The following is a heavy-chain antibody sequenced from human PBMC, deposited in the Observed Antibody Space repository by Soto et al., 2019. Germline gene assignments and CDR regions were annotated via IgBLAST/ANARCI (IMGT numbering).Heavy chain of an antibody. J-gene: IGHJ6*03. V-gene: IGHV3-30*18. CDR1: GFTFSSYG. D-gene: IGHD2-8*01. CDR2: ISYDGSNK. CDR3: AKGGVYTDLGYYYYMDV. Sequence: QVQLVESGGGVVQPGRSLRLSCAASGFTFSSYGMHWVRQAPGKGLEWVAVISYDGSNKYYADSVKGRFTISRDNSKNTLYLQMNSMRAEDTAVYYCAKGGVYTDLGYYYYMDVWGKGTTVTVSS.